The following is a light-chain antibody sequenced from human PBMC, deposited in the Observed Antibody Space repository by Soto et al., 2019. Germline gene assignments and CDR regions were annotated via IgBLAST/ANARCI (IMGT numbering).Light chain of an antibody. CDR3: IHSLQSPST. V-gene: IGKV2-28*01. Sequence: DIVMTQSPLSLPVTPGEPASISCRSSQSILQSNGYNYLDWYLQKPGQSPQLLIYLGSNRASGVTDRFTGSLSVTDLTLKISRVDSEDVGIDYCIHSLQSPSTCGQGTLME. J-gene: IGKJ5*01. CDR2: LGS. CDR1: QSILQSNGYNY.